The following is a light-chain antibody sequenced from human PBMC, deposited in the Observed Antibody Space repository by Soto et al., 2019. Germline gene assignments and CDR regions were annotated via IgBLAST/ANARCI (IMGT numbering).Light chain of an antibody. V-gene: IGKV3-20*01. CDR3: QQYGSSPPWT. CDR1: QSVSSSY. Sequence: IVLTQSPGTLSLSPGERATLSCRASQSVSSSYLAWYQQKPAQAPRLLIYGASSRATGIPDRFSGSGSGTDFTLTISRLEPEDFAVYYCQQYGSSPPWTFG. CDR2: GAS. J-gene: IGKJ1*01.